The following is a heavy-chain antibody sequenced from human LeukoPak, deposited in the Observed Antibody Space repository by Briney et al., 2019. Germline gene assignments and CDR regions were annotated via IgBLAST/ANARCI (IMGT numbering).Heavy chain of an antibody. CDR2: ISAYNGNT. J-gene: IGHJ5*02. CDR1: GYTFTTYG. V-gene: IGHV1-18*01. CDR3: AREADSLLRYFDRSGFDP. D-gene: IGHD3-9*01. Sequence: GASVKVSCKASGYTFTTYGISWVRQAPGQGLEWMGWISAYNGNTNYAQKLQGRVTMTTDTSTSTAYMELRSLRSDDTAVYYCAREADSLLRYFDRSGFDPWGQGTLVTVSS.